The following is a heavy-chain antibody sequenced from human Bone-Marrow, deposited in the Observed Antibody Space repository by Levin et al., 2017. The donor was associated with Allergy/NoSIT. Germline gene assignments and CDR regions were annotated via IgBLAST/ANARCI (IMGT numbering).Heavy chain of an antibody. CDR3: AKDISKSPNDAFHI. Sequence: SLKISCAASGFTFEDYDMHWVRQAPGKGLEWVSGISWNSDTIDYADSVKGRFTISRDNAKNSLYLQMSSLRAEDTALYYCAKDISKSPNDAFHIWGQGTMVTVSS. CDR2: ISWNSDTI. CDR1: GFTFEDYD. J-gene: IGHJ3*02. D-gene: IGHD2-2*01. V-gene: IGHV3-9*01.